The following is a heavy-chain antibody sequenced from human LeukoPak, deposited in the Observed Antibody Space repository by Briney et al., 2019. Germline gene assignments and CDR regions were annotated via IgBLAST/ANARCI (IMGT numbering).Heavy chain of an antibody. J-gene: IGHJ6*02. Sequence: PGGSLRLSCAASGFPFSSYAMHWVRQAPGKGLEWVAVISYGGSNKYYADSVKGRFTISRDNSKNTLYLQMNSLRAEDTAVYYCAREGLYSSGWYLYYYGMDVWGQGTTVTVSS. CDR3: AREGLYSSGWYLYYYGMDV. CDR1: GFPFSSYA. V-gene: IGHV3-30-3*01. CDR2: ISYGGSNK. D-gene: IGHD6-19*01.